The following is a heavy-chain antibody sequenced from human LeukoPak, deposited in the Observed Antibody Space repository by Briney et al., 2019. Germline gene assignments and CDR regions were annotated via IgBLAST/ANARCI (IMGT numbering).Heavy chain of an antibody. D-gene: IGHD4/OR15-4a*01. V-gene: IGHV3-7*01. CDR1: GFSFSTSW. CDR2: INQDSSGT. CDR3: TTALTTPGN. J-gene: IGHJ4*02. Sequence: GGSLTLSCAASGFSFSTSWMTWVRQAPGKGLEWVANINQDSSGTYYVDSVKGRFTISRDNAKNSLYLHMNSLRADDTAVYYCTTALTTPGNWGQGTLVTVSS.